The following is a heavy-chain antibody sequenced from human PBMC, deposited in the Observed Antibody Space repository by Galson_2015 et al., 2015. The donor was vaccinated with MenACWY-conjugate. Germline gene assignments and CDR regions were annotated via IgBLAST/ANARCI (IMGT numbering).Heavy chain of an antibody. CDR1: GFTFGDYA. J-gene: IGHJ4*02. V-gene: IGHV3-49*03. Sequence: SLRLSCAASGFTFGDYAMSWLRQAPGQGLEWVGLIRSNTYGGSAQYAASVQGRFAISRDDSNGIAFLQMNSLKTEDTAVYYCARPYYDSDTGTQYVFFDYWGQGTLVSVSS. CDR3: ARPYYDSDTGTQYVFFDY. D-gene: IGHD1-1*01. CDR2: IRSNTYGGSA.